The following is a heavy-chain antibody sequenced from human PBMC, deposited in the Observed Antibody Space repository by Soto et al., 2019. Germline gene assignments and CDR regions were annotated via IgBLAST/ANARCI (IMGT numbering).Heavy chain of an antibody. CDR3: VSHRNYMVVSGTFFDY. Sequence: SETLSLTCTVSGGSIASSLYYWGWVRQSPGKGLEWIESIYYSGSTHYNPSLKSRVTVSVDTSKNQFSLKLTSVTAADTAVYFCVSHRNYMVVSGTFFDYWSDGTLVTVSP. J-gene: IGHJ4*01. CDR1: GGSIASSLYY. D-gene: IGHD2-15*01. CDR2: IYYSGST. V-gene: IGHV4-39*01.